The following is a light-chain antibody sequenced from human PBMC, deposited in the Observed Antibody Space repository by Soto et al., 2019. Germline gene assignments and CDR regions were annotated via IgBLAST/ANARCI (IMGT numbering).Light chain of an antibody. V-gene: IGKV4-1*01. Sequence: DSVMTQSPDSLAVSLGERATINCKSSQSGLHSSYKKNYLAWYQQKPGQPPKLLIYWASTRESGVPERFSCSGSGTDFSLTISSLQAEDVAVYYCQQYYTTPPYTFGQGTKMEIK. CDR3: QQYYTTPPYT. CDR1: QSGLHSSYKKNY. J-gene: IGKJ2*01. CDR2: WAS.